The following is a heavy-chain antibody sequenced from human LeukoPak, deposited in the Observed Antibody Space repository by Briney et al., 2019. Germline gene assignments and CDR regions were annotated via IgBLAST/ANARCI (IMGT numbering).Heavy chain of an antibody. J-gene: IGHJ4*02. CDR3: ARDTGSYSLD. CDR1: GFTFSDYY. D-gene: IGHD1-26*01. CDR2: IKQDGSEK. V-gene: IGHV3-7*01. Sequence: GGSLRLSCAASGFTFSDYYMDWVRQAPGKGLEWVANIKQDGSEKYYVDSVKGRFTISRDNAKNSLYLQMNSLRAEDTAVYYCARDTGSYSLDWGQGTLVTVSS.